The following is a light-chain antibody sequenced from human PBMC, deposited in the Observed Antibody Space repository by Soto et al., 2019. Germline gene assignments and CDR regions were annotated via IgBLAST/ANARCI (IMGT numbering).Light chain of an antibody. CDR2: EVT. J-gene: IGLJ1*01. CDR3: TSYAGSNTFV. CDR1: RSNVGGYEY. Sequence: QSALTQPPSASGSPGQSVTISCTGTRSNVGGYEYVSWYQKYPGKAPKLIIYEVTMRPSGVPDRFSGSKSGNTASLTVSGLQAEDEADYYCTSYAGSNTFVFGSGTKVTVL. V-gene: IGLV2-8*01.